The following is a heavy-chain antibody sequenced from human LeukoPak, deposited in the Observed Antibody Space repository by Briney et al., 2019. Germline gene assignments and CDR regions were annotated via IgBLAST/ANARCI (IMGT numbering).Heavy chain of an antibody. V-gene: IGHV3-23*01. Sequence: GGSLRLSCAASGFTFSSYAMSWVRQAPGKGLEWVSAISGSGGSTYYADSVKGRFTISRDNSKNTLYLQMNSLRAEDTAVYYCAKGSAASSSKNRINYYGSGSYYFPFTIGGQGTLVTVSS. D-gene: IGHD3-10*01. CDR1: GFTFSSYA. CDR2: ISGSGGST. J-gene: IGHJ4*02. CDR3: AKGSAASSSKNRINYYGSGSYYFPFTI.